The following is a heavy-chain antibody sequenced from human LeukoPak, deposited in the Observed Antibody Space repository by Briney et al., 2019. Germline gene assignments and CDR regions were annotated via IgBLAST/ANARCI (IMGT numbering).Heavy chain of an antibody. J-gene: IGHJ4*02. CDR2: INAGNGNT. V-gene: IGHV1-3*01. Sequence: ASVKVSCKASGYSFTNYATHWVRQAPGQRLEWMGWINAGNGNTKYSQKFQGRVTITRDTSASTAYMELSSLRSEDTAVYYCARDKHEGYNYFDYWGQGTLVTVSS. CDR3: ARDKHEGYNYFDY. D-gene: IGHD5-18*01. CDR1: GYSFTNYA.